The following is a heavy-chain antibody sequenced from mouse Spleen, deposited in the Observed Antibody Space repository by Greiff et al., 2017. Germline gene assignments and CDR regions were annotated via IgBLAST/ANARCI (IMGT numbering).Heavy chain of an antibody. D-gene: IGHD1-1*01. CDR2: ISSGGGST. Sequence: DVQLVESGGGLVKLGGSLKLSCAASGFTFSSYYMSWVRQTPEKRLEWVATISSGGGSTYYPDSVKGRFTISRDNAKNTLYLQMSSLNSEDTAVYYWARDGDGSSPYWGQGTTLTVSS. V-gene: IGHV5-12-1*01. J-gene: IGHJ2*01. CDR3: ARDGDGSSPY. CDR1: GFTFSSYY.